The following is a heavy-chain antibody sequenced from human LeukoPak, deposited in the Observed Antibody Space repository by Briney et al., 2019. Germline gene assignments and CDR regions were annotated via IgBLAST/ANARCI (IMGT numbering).Heavy chain of an antibody. J-gene: IGHJ4*02. CDR2: ISYSGST. CDR3: ARVRVTMIVVVTPYYFDY. D-gene: IGHD3-22*01. Sequence: KPSETLSLTCTVSGGSISSSSYYWGWIRQPPGKGLEWVGSISYSGSTYYNPSLKSRVTISVDTSKNQFSLKLSSVTAADTAVYYCARVRVTMIVVVTPYYFDYWGQGTLVTVSS. CDR1: GGSISSSSYY. V-gene: IGHV4-39*01.